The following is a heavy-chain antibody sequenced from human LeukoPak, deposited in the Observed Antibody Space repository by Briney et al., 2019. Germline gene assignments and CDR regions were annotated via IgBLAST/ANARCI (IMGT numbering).Heavy chain of an antibody. J-gene: IGHJ6*02. Sequence: ASVKVSCKASGYTFTNYGISWVRQAPGQGLEWMGWISGYNGNTKYAQKFQSGVTMTTDTSTNTVNMELRSLRSDDTAVFYCARSGSHNYYYYGMDVWGQGTTVIVSS. CDR2: ISGYNGNT. V-gene: IGHV1-18*01. D-gene: IGHD1-26*01. CDR3: ARSGSHNYYYYGMDV. CDR1: GYTFTNYG.